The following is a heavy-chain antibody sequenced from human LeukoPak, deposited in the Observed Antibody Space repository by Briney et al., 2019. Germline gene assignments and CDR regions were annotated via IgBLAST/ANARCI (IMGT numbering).Heavy chain of an antibody. Sequence: GVSLKISCTGSGYSFVCYWIAWVRPVPGKGLEWMGIIYPADSDTKYSPSFQGQVTISVDKSISTTYLQWSSLEASDSAMYYCARQVSARDFDFWGQGTLVTVSS. V-gene: IGHV5-51*01. J-gene: IGHJ4*02. D-gene: IGHD4-11*01. CDR2: IYPADSDT. CDR1: GYSFVCYW. CDR3: ARQVSARDFDF.